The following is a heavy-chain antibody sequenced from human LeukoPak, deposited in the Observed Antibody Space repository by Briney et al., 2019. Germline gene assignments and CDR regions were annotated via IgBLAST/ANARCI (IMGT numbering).Heavy chain of an antibody. D-gene: IGHD3-3*01. V-gene: IGHV1-8*03. CDR1: GYTFTGYD. J-gene: IGHJ3*02. CDR3: ARENEWLFDAFDI. CDR2: MNPNSGNT. Sequence: ASVKVSCKASGYTFTGYDINWVRQATGQGLEWMGWMNPNSGNTGYAQKFQGRVTITRNTSISTAYMELSSLRSEDTAVYYCARENEWLFDAFDIWGQGTMVTVSS.